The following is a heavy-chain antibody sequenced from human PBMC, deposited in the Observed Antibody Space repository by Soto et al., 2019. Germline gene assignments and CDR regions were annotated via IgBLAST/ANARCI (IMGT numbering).Heavy chain of an antibody. D-gene: IGHD6-13*01. J-gene: IGHJ4*02. CDR1: AGTFSHYA. V-gene: IGHV1-69*12. Sequence: QVQLVQSGAEVKKPGSSVKVSCKASAGTFSHYAISWVRQAPGQGLEWMGGIIPIFGTTNYAQRFQGRVTITADESTSTAYMELSSLRSEDTAVYYCARVSSSWYKDYFDYWGQGTLVTVSS. CDR3: ARVSSSWYKDYFDY. CDR2: IIPIFGTT.